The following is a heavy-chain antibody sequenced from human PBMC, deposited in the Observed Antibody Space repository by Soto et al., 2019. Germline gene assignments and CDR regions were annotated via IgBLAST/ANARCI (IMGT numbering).Heavy chain of an antibody. CDR2: VWCDGNIK. J-gene: IGHJ1*01. V-gene: IGHV3-33*01. CDR1: EFTFNKYG. D-gene: IGHD2-2*01. CDR3: ARDSVPNCISSNCHGKFLQ. Sequence: VGSLRLSCASSEFTFNKYGMHWVRQAPGRGLEWVAVVWCDGNIKYYADSVKGRFTISRDNSKNTLYLQMNSLRAEDTAIYYCARDSVPNCISSNCHGKFLQWGHGTLVTVSX.